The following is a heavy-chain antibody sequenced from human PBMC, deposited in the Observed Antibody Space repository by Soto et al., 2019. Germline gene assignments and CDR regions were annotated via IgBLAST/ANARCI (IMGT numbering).Heavy chain of an antibody. CDR2: INSGSDSI. V-gene: IGHV3-48*02. Sequence: GGSLRLSCVGSGFMFDSYPMNWVRQAPGKGLEWASYINSGSDSIYYAESVKGRFTISRDNARNSLSLQMNSLSDEDTAVYYCAKSGDSAGWGIDFWGQGTLVTVSS. J-gene: IGHJ4*02. CDR3: AKSGDSAGWGIDF. CDR1: GFMFDSYP. D-gene: IGHD6-19*01.